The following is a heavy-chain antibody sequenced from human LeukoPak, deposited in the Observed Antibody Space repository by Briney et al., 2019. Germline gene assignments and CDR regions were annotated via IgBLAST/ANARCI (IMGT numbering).Heavy chain of an antibody. D-gene: IGHD4-23*01. CDR3: APYGGNDYFDY. V-gene: IGHV3-23*01. CDR1: GFTFSSYA. Sequence: GGSLRLSCAASGFTFSSYAMSWVRQAPGKGLEWVSAISGSGGSTYYADSMKGRFTISRDNSKNTLYLQMNSLRAEDTAVYYCAPYGGNDYFDYWGQGTTVTVSS. J-gene: IGHJ4*03. CDR2: ISGSGGST.